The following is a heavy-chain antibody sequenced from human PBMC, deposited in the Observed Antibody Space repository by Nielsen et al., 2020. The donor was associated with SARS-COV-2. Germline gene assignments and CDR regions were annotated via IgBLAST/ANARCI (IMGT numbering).Heavy chain of an antibody. J-gene: IGHJ4*02. CDR2: ISSSSYI. V-gene: IGHV3-21*01. Sequence: GESLKISCAASGFTFSSYSMNWVRQAPGKGLEWVSSISSSSYIYYADSVKGRFTISRDNAKNSLYLQMNSLRAEDTAVYYCARLGTAAGLDYWGQGTLVTVSS. CDR1: GFTFSSYS. CDR3: ARLGTAAGLDY. D-gene: IGHD6-13*01.